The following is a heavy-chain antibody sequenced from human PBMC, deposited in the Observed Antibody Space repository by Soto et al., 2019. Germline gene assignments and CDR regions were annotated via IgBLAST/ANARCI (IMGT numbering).Heavy chain of an antibody. CDR1: GGSLSSYY. J-gene: IGHJ6*02. D-gene: IGHD2-2*01. V-gene: IGHV4-59*01. CDR3: ARGLVVPAARGYYYYGMDV. CDR2: IYYSGST. Sequence: PSETLSLTCTVSGGSLSSYYWSWIRQPPGKGLEWIAHIYYSGSTDYNPSLKSRVTISVDTSKNQFSLKLSSVTAADAAVYYCARGLVVPAARGYYYYGMDVWGQGTTVTVSS.